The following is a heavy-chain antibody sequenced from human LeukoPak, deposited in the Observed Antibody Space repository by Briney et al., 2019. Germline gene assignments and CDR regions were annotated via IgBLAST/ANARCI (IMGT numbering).Heavy chain of an antibody. D-gene: IGHD3-10*01. V-gene: IGHV3-30-3*01. CDR2: ISYDGSNK. CDR1: GFTFSSYA. J-gene: IGHJ6*02. CDR3: ARGDYYGSGSHTYFYYYYYGMDV. Sequence: PGGSLRLSCAASGFTFSSYAMHWVRQAPGKGLEWVAVISYDGSNKYYADSVKGRFTISRDNSKNTLYLQMNSLRAEDTAVCYCARGDYYGSGSHTYFYYYYYGMDVWGQGTTVTVSS.